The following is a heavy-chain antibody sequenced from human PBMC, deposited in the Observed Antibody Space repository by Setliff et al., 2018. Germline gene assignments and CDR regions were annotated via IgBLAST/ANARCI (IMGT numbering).Heavy chain of an antibody. CDR2: INIDGRSI. Sequence: LSLTCAASGFTFSIYWMHWVRQVPGKGLEWVSRINIDGRSINYADSVRGRFTISRDNAKNTVYLQMNSLRGDDTAVYHCARDLVGATADFWGRGTLVTVSS. J-gene: IGHJ4*02. CDR1: GFTFSIYW. V-gene: IGHV3-74*01. CDR3: ARDLVGATADF. D-gene: IGHD1-26*01.